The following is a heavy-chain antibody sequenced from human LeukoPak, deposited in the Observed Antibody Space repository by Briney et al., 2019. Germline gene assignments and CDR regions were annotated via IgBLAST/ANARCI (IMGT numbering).Heavy chain of an antibody. D-gene: IGHD3-22*01. CDR2: IYSGGST. Sequence: GGSLRLSCAASGFTVSSNYMSWVRQAPGKGLEWVSVIYSGGSTYYADSVKGRFTISRDNSKNTLYLQMNNLRAEDTAVYYCARGFDSSGYYTLGMDVWGQGTTGTVSS. J-gene: IGHJ6*02. CDR3: ARGFDSSGYYTLGMDV. CDR1: GFTVSSNY. V-gene: IGHV3-66*01.